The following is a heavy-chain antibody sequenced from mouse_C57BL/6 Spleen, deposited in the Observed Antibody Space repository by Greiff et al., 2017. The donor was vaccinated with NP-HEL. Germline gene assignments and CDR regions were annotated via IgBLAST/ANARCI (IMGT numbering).Heavy chain of an antibody. CDR2: IYPGSGST. D-gene: IGHD1-3*01. CDR3: ARELLYAMDY. J-gene: IGHJ4*01. CDR1: GYTFTSYW. Sequence: VKLQESGAELVKPGASVKMSCKASGYTFTSYWITWVKQRPGQGLEWIGDIYPGSGSTNYNEKFKSKATLTVDTSSSTAYMQLSSLTSEDSAVYYCARELLYAMDYWGQGTSVTVSS. V-gene: IGHV1-55*01.